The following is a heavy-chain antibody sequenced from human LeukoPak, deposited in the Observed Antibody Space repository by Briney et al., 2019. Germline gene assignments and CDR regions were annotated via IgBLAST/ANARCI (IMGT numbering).Heavy chain of an antibody. CDR1: GGSISSYY. CDR2: IYYSGSS. V-gene: IGHV4-59*01. CDR3: ARYLGELDAFDI. D-gene: IGHD1-7*01. J-gene: IGHJ3*02. Sequence: PSETLSLTCAVSGGSISSYYWSWIRQPPGKGLEWIGYIYYSGSSNYNPSLKSRVTISVDTSKNQFSLKLSSVTAADTAVYYCARYLGELDAFDIWGPGTMVTVSS.